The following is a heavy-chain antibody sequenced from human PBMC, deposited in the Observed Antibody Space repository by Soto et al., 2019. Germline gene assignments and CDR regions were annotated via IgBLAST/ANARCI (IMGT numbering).Heavy chain of an antibody. V-gene: IGHV4-59*01. J-gene: IGHJ5*02. D-gene: IGHD2-15*01. CDR1: GGSISSYY. CDR3: ARGLLRLLLYWFDP. Sequence: SETLSLTCTVSGGSISSYYRSWIRQPPVNALRLSGCIFDTVNTNSTHALKSRVTISVDTAKNKFSLKLSSVTSADTAVYYCARGLLRLLLYWFDPCGHGTLVTVSS. CDR2: IFDTVNT.